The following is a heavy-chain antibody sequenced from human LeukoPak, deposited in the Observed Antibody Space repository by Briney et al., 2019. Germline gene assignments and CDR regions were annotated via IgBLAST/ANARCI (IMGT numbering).Heavy chain of an antibody. V-gene: IGHV3-20*04. J-gene: IGHJ4*02. Sequence: GGSLRLSCAASGFTFEDYGMSWVRQAPGKGLEWVSGINWNGGSTGYADSVKGRFTISRDNAKNSLYLQMNSLRAEDTALYYCARKYSSGWYFDYWGQGTLVTVSS. CDR1: GFTFEDYG. CDR2: INWNGGST. CDR3: ARKYSSGWYFDY. D-gene: IGHD6-19*01.